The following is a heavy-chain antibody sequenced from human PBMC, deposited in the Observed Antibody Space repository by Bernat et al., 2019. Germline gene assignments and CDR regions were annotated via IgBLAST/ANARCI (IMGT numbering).Heavy chain of an antibody. CDR2: ISGGSHYT. Sequence: QVQLVESGGGLVKPGGSLRLSCAASGYTFSDYYMSWIRQAPGKGLEWVSYISGGSHYTNYADSVKGRFTISRDNAKNSLYLQMTSLRAEDTAVDYGARGWSSSWFDPWGLGTLVTVSS. CDR1: GYTFSDYY. V-gene: IGHV3-11*05. J-gene: IGHJ5*02. D-gene: IGHD6-13*01. CDR3: ARGWSSSWFDP.